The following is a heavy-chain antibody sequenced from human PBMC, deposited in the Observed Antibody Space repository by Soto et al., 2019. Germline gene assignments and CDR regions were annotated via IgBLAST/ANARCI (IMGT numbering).Heavy chain of an antibody. CDR1: GGSISSGGYY. D-gene: IGHD6-25*01. CDR2: IYHSGST. CDR3: AREAAGILNWFDP. V-gene: IGHV4-31*03. Sequence: QVQLQESGPGLVKPSQTLSLTCTVSGGSISSGGYYWSWIRQHPGKGLEWVGYIYHSGSTYYNPSLNSRVTISVDTSKNQFSLKVSSLTAADTAVYYCAREAAGILNWFDPWGQGTLVTVSS. J-gene: IGHJ5*02.